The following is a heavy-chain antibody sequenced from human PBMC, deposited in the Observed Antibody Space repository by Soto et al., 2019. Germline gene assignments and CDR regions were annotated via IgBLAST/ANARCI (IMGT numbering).Heavy chain of an antibody. CDR3: ARSLVVVTAKPHAFDY. CDR2: ISAYNGNT. V-gene: IGHV1-18*04. Sequence: QVKLVQSGAEVKKSGASVKVSCKASGYTFTSYGISWVRQAPGQGLEWMGWISAYNGNTNYAQKLQGRVTITTDTSTSTAYMEVRSLRSDDTAVYYCARSLVVVTAKPHAFDYWGQVTLVTVSS. CDR1: GYTFTSYG. J-gene: IGHJ4*02. D-gene: IGHD2-21*02.